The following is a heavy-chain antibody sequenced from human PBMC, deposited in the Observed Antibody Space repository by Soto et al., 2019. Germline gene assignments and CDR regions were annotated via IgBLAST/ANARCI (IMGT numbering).Heavy chain of an antibody. CDR1: GYTFTSYY. J-gene: IGHJ6*03. CDR2: INPSGGST. V-gene: IGHV1-46*03. Sequence: ASVKVSCKASGYTFTSYYMHWVRQAPGQGLEWMGIINPSGGSTSYAQKFQGRVTMTRDTSTSTVYMELSSLRSEDTAVYYCARDYGYGSGGGYYYMDVWGKGTTVTVSS. D-gene: IGHD3-10*01. CDR3: ARDYGYGSGGGYYYMDV.